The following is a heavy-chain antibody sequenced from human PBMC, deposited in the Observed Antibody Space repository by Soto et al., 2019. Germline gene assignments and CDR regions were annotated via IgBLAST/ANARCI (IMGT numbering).Heavy chain of an antibody. D-gene: IGHD3-16*01. J-gene: IGHJ4*02. CDR3: ARAYEGDYFDY. CDR1: GLTFSDYY. Sequence: GGSLRLSCAASGLTFSDYYMSWIRQAPGKGLEWVSYISSSGSTIYYADSVKGRFTISRDNSKNTLYLQMNSLRAEDTAVYYCARAYEGDYFDYWGQGTLVTVSS. CDR2: ISSSGSTI. V-gene: IGHV3-11*04.